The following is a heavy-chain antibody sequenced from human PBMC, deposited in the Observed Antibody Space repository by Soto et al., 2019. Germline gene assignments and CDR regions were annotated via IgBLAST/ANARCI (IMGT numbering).Heavy chain of an antibody. CDR3: ARGAESSSGWPLSY. Sequence: PGGSLRLSCAASGFTVSSNYMSWVRQAPGKGLEWVSVIYSGGSTYYADSVKGRFTISRDNSKNTLYLQMNSLRAEDTAVYYCARGAESSSGWPLSYWGQGTLVTVSS. CDR2: IYSGGST. D-gene: IGHD6-19*01. V-gene: IGHV3-66*01. CDR1: GFTVSSNY. J-gene: IGHJ4*02.